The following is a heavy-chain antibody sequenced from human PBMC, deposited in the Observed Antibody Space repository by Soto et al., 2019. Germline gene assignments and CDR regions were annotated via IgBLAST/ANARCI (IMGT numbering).Heavy chain of an antibody. J-gene: IGHJ5*02. V-gene: IGHV1-3*01. CDR1: GYTFTSYA. Sequence: QVQLVQSGAEVKKPGASVKVSCKASGYTFTSYAMHWVRQAPGQRLEWMGWINAGNGNTKYSQKFQGWVTMTRDTSISTAYMELSRLRSDDTAVYYCARGSTYSSSSENWFDPWGQGTLVTVSS. CDR3: ARGSTYSSSSENWFDP. CDR2: INAGNGNT. D-gene: IGHD6-6*01.